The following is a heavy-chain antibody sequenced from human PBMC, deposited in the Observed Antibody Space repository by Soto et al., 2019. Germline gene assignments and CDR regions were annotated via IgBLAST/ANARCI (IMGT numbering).Heavy chain of an antibody. D-gene: IGHD3-10*01. J-gene: IGHJ4*02. CDR3: AIVKGMYYYGSGSYYVEFDYFDY. Sequence: GGSLRLSCAASGFTFSTDWMHWVRQAPGKGLEWVSHINSNGASTYYADSVKGRFTISRDNSKNTLYLQMNSLRAEDMSVYYFAIVKGMYYYGSGSYYVEFDYFDYWGQGTLVTVSS. CDR1: GFTFSTDW. CDR2: INSNGAST. V-gene: IGHV3-74*01.